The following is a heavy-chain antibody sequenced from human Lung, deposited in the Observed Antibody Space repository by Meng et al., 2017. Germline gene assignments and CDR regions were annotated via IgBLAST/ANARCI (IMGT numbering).Heavy chain of an antibody. CDR2: INTYNGKT. CDR1: GYTLSSDG. V-gene: IGHV1-18*01. CDR3: ATRGNPYLNC. Sequence: QDQLVQSGAEVKKPGASVKVSCEASGYTLSSDGFSWVRQAPGQGLEWLGWINTYNGKTDYAQKFQGRITMTTDTFTSTAYMELRNLRSDDTAVYYCATRGNPYLNCWGQGTLVTVSS. J-gene: IGHJ4*02.